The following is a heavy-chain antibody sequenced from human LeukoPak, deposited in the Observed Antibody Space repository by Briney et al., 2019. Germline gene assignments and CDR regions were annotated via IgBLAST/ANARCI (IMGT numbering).Heavy chain of an antibody. CDR3: ARPGWLRPRYYYMDV. CDR1: GGSFSGYY. D-gene: IGHD5-12*01. Sequence: SETLSLTCAVYGGSFSGYYWSWIRQPPGKGLEWIGEINHSGSTNYNPSLKSRVTISVDTSKNQFSLKLSSVTAADTAVYYCARPGWLRPRYYYMDVWGKGTTVTISS. V-gene: IGHV4-34*01. CDR2: INHSGST. J-gene: IGHJ6*03.